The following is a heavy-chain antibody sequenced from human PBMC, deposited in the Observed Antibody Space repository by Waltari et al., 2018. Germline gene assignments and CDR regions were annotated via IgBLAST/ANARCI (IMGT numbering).Heavy chain of an antibody. Sequence: EVQLVESGGGLIKPGGSLRLSCAASGFSFSKAWMGWVGQAPGKGLEWVGRIKNKTDGGTTEYAAPVKGRFTISRDDSKNTLYLQMNSLKSEDTAVYYCWAVSFDYWGQGTLVTVSS. V-gene: IGHV3-15*01. CDR1: GFSFSKAW. CDR3: WAVSFDY. D-gene: IGHD1-20*01. J-gene: IGHJ4*02. CDR2: IKNKTDGGTT.